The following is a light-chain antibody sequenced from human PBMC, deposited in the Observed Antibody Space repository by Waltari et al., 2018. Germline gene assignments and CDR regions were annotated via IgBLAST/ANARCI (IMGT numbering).Light chain of an antibody. Sequence: QSALTQPASVSGSPGPSITISCTGTSSDVGSYTLVSWYQQHPGKAPTLMIYEDTKRPSGVSNRFSGSKSGNTASLTISGLQAEDEADYYCCSYAGSSIWVFGGGTELTVL. CDR2: EDT. J-gene: IGLJ3*02. V-gene: IGLV2-23*01. CDR1: SSDVGSYTL. CDR3: CSYAGSSIWV.